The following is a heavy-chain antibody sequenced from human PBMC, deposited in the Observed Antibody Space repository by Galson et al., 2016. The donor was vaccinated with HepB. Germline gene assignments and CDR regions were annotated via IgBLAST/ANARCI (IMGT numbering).Heavy chain of an antibody. J-gene: IGHJ6*02. V-gene: IGHV4-59*01. Sequence: LSLTCTVSGASITSCYWSWIRQSPGKGLEWIGYIFYSGITKSNPSLKSRVTMSVDTSKRQISLKLSSVTVADTAVDYCARGGNNYYFAMDVWGQGTTVTVSS. CDR3: ARGGNNYYFAMDV. D-gene: IGHD1/OR15-1a*01. CDR1: GASITSCY. CDR2: IFYSGIT.